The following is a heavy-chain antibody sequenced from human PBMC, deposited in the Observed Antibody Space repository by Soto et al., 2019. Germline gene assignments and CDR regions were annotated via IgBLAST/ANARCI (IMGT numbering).Heavy chain of an antibody. CDR1: GFTFGNYP. D-gene: IGHD3-3*01. V-gene: IGHV3-30-3*01. J-gene: IGHJ4*02. Sequence: GGSLRLSLPPFGFTFGNYPINWFRKAPGKGLGGGPLISSVGGIKYNADSVKGRFTISRDTSRNTLYLQMNSLRAEDTAVYYCARDRKTYYDFWSGYLTGYWGQGTLVTVSS. CDR3: ARDRKTYYDFWSGYLTGY. CDR2: ISSVGGIK.